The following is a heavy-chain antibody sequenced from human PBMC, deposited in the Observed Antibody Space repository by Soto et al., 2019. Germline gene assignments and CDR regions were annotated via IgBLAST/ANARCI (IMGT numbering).Heavy chain of an antibody. CDR3: AKDFKRPAPPENWFDP. CDR1: GFTFSSYA. Sequence: PGGSLRLSCAASGFTFSSYAMSWVRQAPGKGLEWVSAISGSGGSTYYADSVKGRFTISRDNSKNTLYLQMNSPRAEDTAVYYCAKDFKRPAPPENWFDPWGQGTLVTVSS. V-gene: IGHV3-23*01. CDR2: ISGSGGST. J-gene: IGHJ5*02.